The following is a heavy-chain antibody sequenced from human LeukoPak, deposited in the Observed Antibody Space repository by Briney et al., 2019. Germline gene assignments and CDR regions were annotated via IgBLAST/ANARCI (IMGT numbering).Heavy chain of an antibody. CDR2: ININTGNP. V-gene: IGHV7-4-1*02. CDR1: GYTFTSYA. D-gene: IGHD3-10*01. J-gene: IGHJ4*02. CDR3: ARKVLLWFGELLYFDY. Sequence: ASVKVSCKASGYTFTSYAMNWVRQAPGQGLEWMGWININTGNPTYAQGFTGRFVFSLDTSVSTAYLQISSLKAEDTAVYYCARKVLLWFGELLYFDYWGQGALVTVSS.